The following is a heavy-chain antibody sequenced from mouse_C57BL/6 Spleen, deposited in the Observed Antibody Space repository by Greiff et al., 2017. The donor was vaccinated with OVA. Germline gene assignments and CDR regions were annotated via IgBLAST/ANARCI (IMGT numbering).Heavy chain of an antibody. J-gene: IGHJ3*01. V-gene: IGHV5-17*01. CDR1: GFTFSDYG. Sequence: EVQLVESGGGLVKPGGSLKLSCAASGFTFSDYGMHWVRQAPEKGLEWVAYISSGSSTIYYADTVKGRFTISRDNAKNTLFLQMTSLRSEDTAMYYCARTGGYDGWFAYWGQGTLVTVSA. CDR2: ISSGSSTI. D-gene: IGHD2-3*01. CDR3: ARTGGYDGWFAY.